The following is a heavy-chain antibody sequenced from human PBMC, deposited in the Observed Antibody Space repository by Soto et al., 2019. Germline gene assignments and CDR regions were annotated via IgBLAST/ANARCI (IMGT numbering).Heavy chain of an antibody. D-gene: IGHD1-26*01. Sequence: SVKVSCKASGGTFSSYAISWVRQAPGQGXEWMGGIIPIFGTANYAQKFQGRVTITADESTSTAYMELSSLRSEDTAVYYCARAYLKWELLRPRDAFDIWGQGTMVTVSS. CDR2: IIPIFGTA. V-gene: IGHV1-69*13. CDR3: ARAYLKWELLRPRDAFDI. J-gene: IGHJ3*02. CDR1: GGTFSSYA.